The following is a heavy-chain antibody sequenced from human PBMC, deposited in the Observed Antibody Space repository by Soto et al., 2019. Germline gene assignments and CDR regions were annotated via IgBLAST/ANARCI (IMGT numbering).Heavy chain of an antibody. J-gene: IGHJ4*02. CDR2: ISSTSTYT. D-gene: IGHD3-22*01. CDR1: GFTFRSYA. V-gene: IGHV3-21*01. CDR3: GTQLVVEVKK. Sequence: PGGSLRLSCSASGFTFRSYAMNWVRQTQEKGLEWASSISSTSTYTHYADSVKGRFTISSDNANNSLFLQMKSLRAEGTSIGYCGTQLVVEVKKWGQGALVTVSS.